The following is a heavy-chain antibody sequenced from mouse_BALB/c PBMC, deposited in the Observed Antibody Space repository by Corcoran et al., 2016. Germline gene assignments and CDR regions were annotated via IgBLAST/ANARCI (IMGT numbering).Heavy chain of an antibody. CDR2: INTYTGEP. Sequence: QIKQVQSGPDLKKPRATVKIFCKASGYTFTNYGMNWVKQAPGKGLKWMGWINTYTGEPTYADDFKGRFAFSLETSASTAYLQINNLKNEDTATYFCARYGNYVGNYYFDYWGQGTTLTVSS. CDR1: GYTFTNYG. D-gene: IGHD2-1*01. CDR3: ARYGNYVGNYYFDY. V-gene: IGHV9-3-1*01. J-gene: IGHJ2*01.